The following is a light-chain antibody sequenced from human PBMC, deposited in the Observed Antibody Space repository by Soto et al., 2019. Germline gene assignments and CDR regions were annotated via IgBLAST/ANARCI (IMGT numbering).Light chain of an antibody. Sequence: QLVLTQPPSASGTPGQRVTISCSGSSSNIGSNTVHWYQQLPGTAPKLLIYSNNQRPSGVPDRFSGSKSGTSASLAISGLQSEDEADYYCAAWDDSLNGPVFGGGTKLTV. CDR3: AAWDDSLNGPV. V-gene: IGLV1-44*01. CDR2: SNN. J-gene: IGLJ2*01. CDR1: SSNIGSNT.